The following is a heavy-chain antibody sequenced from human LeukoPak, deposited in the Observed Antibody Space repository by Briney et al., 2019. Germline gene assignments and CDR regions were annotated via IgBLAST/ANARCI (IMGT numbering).Heavy chain of an antibody. J-gene: IGHJ4*02. V-gene: IGHV4-39*01. CDR1: GGSISSSSYY. CDR2: IYYSGST. D-gene: IGHD5-24*01. CDR3: ARHVEMATIYFDY. Sequence: PSETLSLTCTVSGGSISSSSYYWGWIRQPPGKGLERIGSIYYSGSTYYNPSLKSRLTISVDTSKNQFSLKLSSVTAADTAVYYCARHVEMATIYFDYWGQGTLVTVSS.